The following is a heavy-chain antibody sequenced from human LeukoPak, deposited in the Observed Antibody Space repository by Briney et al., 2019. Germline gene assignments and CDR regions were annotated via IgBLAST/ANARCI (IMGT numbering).Heavy chain of an antibody. J-gene: IGHJ6*03. CDR2: IYSGGST. D-gene: IGHD3-9*01. CDR3: ARGPPPVYDILTGYYRANYYYYMDV. CDR1: GFTFSSYS. V-gene: IGHV3-53*01. Sequence: RTGGSLRLSCAASGFTFSSYSMSWVRQAPGKGLEWVSVIYSGGSTYYADSVKGRLTISRDNSKNTLYLQMNSLRAEDTAVYYCARGPPPVYDILTGYYRANYYYYMDVWGKGTTVTISS.